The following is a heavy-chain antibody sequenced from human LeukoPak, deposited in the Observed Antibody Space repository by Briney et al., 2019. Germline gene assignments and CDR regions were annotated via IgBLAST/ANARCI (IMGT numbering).Heavy chain of an antibody. Sequence: PGGSLRLSCAASGFTFSSYSMNWVRQAPGTGLEWVSYINSGSSTIYYADSVKGRFTISRDNAKNSLYLQMNSLRAEDTAMYYCARGSGGGSGTYYYYYMDVWGNGTTVTVSS. V-gene: IGHV3-48*01. CDR3: ARGSGGGSGTYYYYYMDV. D-gene: IGHD3-10*01. CDR2: INSGSSTI. CDR1: GFTFSSYS. J-gene: IGHJ6*03.